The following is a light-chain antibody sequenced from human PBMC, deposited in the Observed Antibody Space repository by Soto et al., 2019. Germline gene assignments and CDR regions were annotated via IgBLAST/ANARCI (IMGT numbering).Light chain of an antibody. CDR1: QSVSSN. CDR3: QQRSSWPIT. CDR2: DAS. J-gene: IGKJ5*01. Sequence: EIVMTQSPAPLSVSPGERATLSCRASQSVSSNLAWYQQKPGQAPRLLIYDASNRATGIPARFSGSGSGTDFTLTISSLEPEDFAVYYCQQRSSWPITLGQGTRLEIK. V-gene: IGKV3D-11*03.